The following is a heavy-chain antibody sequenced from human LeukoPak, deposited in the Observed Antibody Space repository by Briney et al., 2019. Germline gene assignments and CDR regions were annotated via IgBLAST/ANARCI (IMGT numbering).Heavy chain of an antibody. J-gene: IGHJ6*02. V-gene: IGHV1-2*06. CDR2: INPNSGGT. CDR3: ARATVYYYYGMDV. Sequence: ASVNVSCKASGYTFTGYYMHWVRQAPGQGLEWMGRINPNSGGTNYAQKFQGRVTMTRDTSISTAYMELSRLRSEDTAVYYCARATVYYYYGMDVWGQGTTVTVSS. CDR1: GYTFTGYY.